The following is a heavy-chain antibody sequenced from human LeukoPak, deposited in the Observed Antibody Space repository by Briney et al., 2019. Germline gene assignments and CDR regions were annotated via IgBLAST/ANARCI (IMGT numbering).Heavy chain of an antibody. J-gene: IGHJ4*02. CDR3: AKDASDPITIFGVVMNYFDY. D-gene: IGHD3-3*01. CDR1: GVTFSSYA. V-gene: IGHV3-23*01. Sequence: GGSLRLSCAASGVTFSSYAMSWVRQAPGEGLEWVSGISGSGGSTYYADSVKGRFTISRDNSKNTLYLQMNSLRAEDTAVYYCAKDASDPITIFGVVMNYFDYWGQGTLVTVSS. CDR2: ISGSGGST.